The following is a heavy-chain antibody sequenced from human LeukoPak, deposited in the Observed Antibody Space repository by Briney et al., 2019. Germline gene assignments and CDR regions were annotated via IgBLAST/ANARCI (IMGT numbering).Heavy chain of an antibody. J-gene: IGHJ4*02. CDR2: ISSNGRIT. Sequence: TGGSLRLSCSPWGFPLCSYAMHWVRQAPGKGLEYVSAISSNGRITYYADSVKGRFTISRDNSKNTLYLKMSSLRAEDTAVYYCVIKTTKAIAVADYYFDYWGQGTLVTVSS. D-gene: IGHD6-19*01. V-gene: IGHV3-64D*09. CDR3: VIKTTKAIAVADYYFDY. CDR1: GFPLCSYA.